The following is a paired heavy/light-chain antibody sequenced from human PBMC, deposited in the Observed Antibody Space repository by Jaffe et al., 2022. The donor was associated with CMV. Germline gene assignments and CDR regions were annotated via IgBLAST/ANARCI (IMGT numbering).Heavy chain of an antibody. Sequence: EVQLVESGGGLVKPGRSLRLSCITSGFTFGDYALSWFRQAPGKGLEWLGFIRSKAYGATTEYAASVKGRFFISRDDSKSIAYLQMNSLKTEDTAVYSCTTMGATTNRGYAFDIWGQGTLVTVAS. CDR3: TTMGATTNRGYAFDI. D-gene: IGHD1-26*01. CDR2: IRSKAYGATT. V-gene: IGHV3-49*05. J-gene: IGHJ3*02. CDR1: GFTFGDYA.
Light chain of an antibody. CDR1: SSDVGAYNY. CDR3: SSYTSSSTYV. J-gene: IGLJ1*01. V-gene: IGLV2-14*03. CDR2: DVT. Sequence: QSALTQSASVSGSPGQSITISCTGTSSDVGAYNYVSWYQQHPGKAPKLMINDVTYRPSGVSNRFSGSKSGNTASLTISGLRAEDEADYYCSSYTSSSTYVFGTGTKISVL.